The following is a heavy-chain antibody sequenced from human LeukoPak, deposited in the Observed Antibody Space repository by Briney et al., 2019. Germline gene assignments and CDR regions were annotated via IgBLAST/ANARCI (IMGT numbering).Heavy chain of an antibody. CDR3: ARGYGWFYP. Sequence: KTSETLSLTCTVSGASPYWTWIRQPPGTGLEWLGYIYSTTGTTNTNPSLTSRVTMSLDTSKKHLSLKLSAVTAAHTAVYYCARGYGWFYPWGQGILVIVSS. D-gene: IGHD3-10*01. V-gene: IGHV4-4*09. CDR2: IYSTTGTT. CDR1: GASPY. J-gene: IGHJ5*02.